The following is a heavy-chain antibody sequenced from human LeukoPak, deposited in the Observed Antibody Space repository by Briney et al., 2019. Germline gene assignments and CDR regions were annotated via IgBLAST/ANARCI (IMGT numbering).Heavy chain of an antibody. D-gene: IGHD5-24*01. CDR2: IYTSGST. CDR1: GGSISSYY. Sequence: SETLSLTCTVSGGSISSYYWSWVRQPPGKGLEWIGRIYTSGSTNYNPSLKSRVTMSVDTSKNQFSLKLSSVTAADTAVYYCARMERWLQLDYWGQGTLVTVSS. J-gene: IGHJ4*02. V-gene: IGHV4-4*07. CDR3: ARMERWLQLDY.